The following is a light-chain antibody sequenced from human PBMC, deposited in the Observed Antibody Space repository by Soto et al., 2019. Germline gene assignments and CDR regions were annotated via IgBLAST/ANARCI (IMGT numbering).Light chain of an antibody. CDR2: DAY. CDR3: QKSDHLPL. J-gene: IGKJ3*01. Sequence: DIQMTQSPPSLSASVGDRVTITCQASHDIGNSLNWYQDKPGQAPKLVIYDAYNLETGVPSPFSGNGYGTDFTFTISSLRPEDIAAYYCQKSDHLPLFGPGTRVDMK. V-gene: IGKV1-33*01. CDR1: HDIGNS.